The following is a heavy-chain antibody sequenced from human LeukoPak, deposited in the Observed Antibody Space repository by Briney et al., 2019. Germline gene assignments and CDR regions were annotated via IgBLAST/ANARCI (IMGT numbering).Heavy chain of an antibody. J-gene: IGHJ5*02. Sequence: PGVSLTLSCAPSGFTFSSYSMNWVRQARGEGREWGSYITSSSSTIYYADSVKGRFTISRDNAKNSLYLQMNSLRAEDTAVYYCAREVPWDSSVFERERNWFDPWGQGTLVTVSS. CDR1: GFTFSSYS. D-gene: IGHD6-6*01. CDR2: ITSSSSTI. V-gene: IGHV3-48*01. CDR3: AREVPWDSSVFERERNWFDP.